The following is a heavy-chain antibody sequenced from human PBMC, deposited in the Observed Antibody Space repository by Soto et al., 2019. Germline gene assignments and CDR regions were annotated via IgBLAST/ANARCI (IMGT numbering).Heavy chain of an antibody. Sequence: ASVKVSCKASGYTFTSYYMHWVRQAPGQGLEWMVIINPSGGSTSYAQKFQGRVTMTRDTSTSTVYMELSSLRSEDTAVYYCARDPVYDILTGLHDAFDIWGQGTMVTVSS. J-gene: IGHJ3*02. CDR2: INPSGGST. CDR1: GYTFTSYY. V-gene: IGHV1-46*03. D-gene: IGHD3-9*01. CDR3: ARDPVYDILTGLHDAFDI.